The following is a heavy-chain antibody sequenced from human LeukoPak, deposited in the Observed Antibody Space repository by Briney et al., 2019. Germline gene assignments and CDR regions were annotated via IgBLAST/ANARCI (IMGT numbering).Heavy chain of an antibody. CDR3: ARVINTAMTTGYFDY. V-gene: IGHV1-2*06. CDR1: GYTFTGYY. CDR2: INPNSGGT. Sequence: ASVKVSCKASGYTFTGYYMHWVRQAPGQGLEWMGRINPNSGGTNYAQKFQGRVTMTRDTSTSTVYMELSSLRSEDTAVYYCARVINTAMTTGYFDYWGQGTLVTVSS. J-gene: IGHJ4*02. D-gene: IGHD5-18*01.